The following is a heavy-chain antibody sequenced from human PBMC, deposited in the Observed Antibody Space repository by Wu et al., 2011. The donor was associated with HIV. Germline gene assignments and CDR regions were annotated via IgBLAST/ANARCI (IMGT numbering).Heavy chain of an antibody. V-gene: IGHV1-69*06. CDR1: GGTFSSYA. CDR2: IIPIFGTV. Sequence: GAEVKKPGSSVKVSCKASGGTFSSYAISWVRQAPGQGLEWMGGIIPIFGTVNYAQKFQGRVTITADTSTSTAYMELRSLRSDDTAMYYCAREQGDNDYADYWGQGTLVTVSS. J-gene: IGHJ4*02. CDR3: AREQGDNDYADY. D-gene: IGHD3-16*01.